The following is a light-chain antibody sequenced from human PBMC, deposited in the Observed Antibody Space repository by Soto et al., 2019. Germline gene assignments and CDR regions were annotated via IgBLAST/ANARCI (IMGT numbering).Light chain of an antibody. CDR3: QQRSSWPLLT. V-gene: IGKV3-11*01. J-gene: IGKJ4*01. Sequence: EIVLTQSPATLSLSPGERATLSCRASQSVSNYLAWFQQKPGQAPRLLIYDASNRATGIPARFTGSGSGTEFTLTISRLAPEDFAVYYCQQRSSWPLLTFGGGTKVEI. CDR1: QSVSNY. CDR2: DAS.